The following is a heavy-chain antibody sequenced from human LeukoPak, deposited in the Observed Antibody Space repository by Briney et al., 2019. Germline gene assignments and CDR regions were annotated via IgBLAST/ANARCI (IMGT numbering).Heavy chain of an antibody. CDR1: GLTFSDYA. V-gene: IGHV3-30-3*01. J-gene: IGHJ1*01. CDR3: ARDSLPRVFLPGGFFQH. CDR2: TSYDGYYK. D-gene: IGHD3-16*01. Sequence: GGSLRLSCAASGLTFSDYAIHWVRQAPGEGLEWVAVTSYDGYYKYYANSVKGRFTISRDNSKNTLYLQMSSLRTDDTAIYYCARDSLPRVFLPGGFFQHWGQGTLVTVSS.